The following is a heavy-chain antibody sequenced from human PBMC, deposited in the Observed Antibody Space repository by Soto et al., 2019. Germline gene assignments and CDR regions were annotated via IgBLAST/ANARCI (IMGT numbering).Heavy chain of an antibody. CDR2: IYYSGST. V-gene: IGHV4-59*01. CDR3: ARVNTAGPIHCSGGSCYSGQSGNWFDP. CDR1: GGSISSYY. Sequence: PSETLSLTCTVSGGSISSYYWSWIRQPPGKGLEWIGYIYYSGSTNYNPSLKSRVTISVDTSKNQFSLKLSSVTAADTAVYYCARVNTAGPIHCSGGSCYSGQSGNWFDPWGQGTLVTAPQ. D-gene: IGHD2-15*01. J-gene: IGHJ5*02.